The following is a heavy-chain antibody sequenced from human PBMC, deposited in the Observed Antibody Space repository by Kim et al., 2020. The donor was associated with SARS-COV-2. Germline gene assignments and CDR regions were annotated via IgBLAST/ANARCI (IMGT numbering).Heavy chain of an antibody. CDR2: ISGSGGST. D-gene: IGHD6-13*01. CDR1: GFTFSSYA. V-gene: IGHV3-23*01. J-gene: IGHJ5*02. CDR3: ASSSWPSNWFDP. Sequence: GGSLRLSCAASGFTFSSYAMSWVRQAPGKGLEWVSAISGSGGSTYYADSVKGRFTISRDNSKNTLYLQMNSLRAEDTAVYYCASSSWPSNWFDPWGQGTLVTVSS.